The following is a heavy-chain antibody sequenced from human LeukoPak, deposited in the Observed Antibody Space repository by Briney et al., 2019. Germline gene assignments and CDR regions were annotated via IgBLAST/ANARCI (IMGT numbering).Heavy chain of an antibody. CDR1: GGSISSGGYS. CDR3: ARGPRTRYFDY. J-gene: IGHJ4*02. V-gene: IGHV4-30-2*01. CDR2: IYHSGST. Sequence: SETLSLTCAVSGGSISSGGYSWSWIRQPPGKGLEWTGYIYHSGSTYYNPSLKSRVTISVDRSKNQFSLKLSSVTAADTAVYYCARGPRTRYFDYWGQGTLVTVSS. D-gene: IGHD1-14*01.